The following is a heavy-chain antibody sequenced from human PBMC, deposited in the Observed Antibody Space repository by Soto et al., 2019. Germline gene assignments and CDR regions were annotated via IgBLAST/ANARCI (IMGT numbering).Heavy chain of an antibody. D-gene: IGHD3-22*01. CDR3: ARDPGGPGDYYDSSGH. J-gene: IGHJ4*02. Sequence: QVQLVQSGAEVKKPGSSVKVSCKASGGTFSSYAISWVRQAPGQGLEWMGGIIPIFGPANYAQTFQGRVTITADESTSTAYMELSSLRSEDTAVYYCARDPGGPGDYYDSSGHWGQGTLVTVSS. CDR2: IIPIFGPA. V-gene: IGHV1-69*01. CDR1: GGTFSSYA.